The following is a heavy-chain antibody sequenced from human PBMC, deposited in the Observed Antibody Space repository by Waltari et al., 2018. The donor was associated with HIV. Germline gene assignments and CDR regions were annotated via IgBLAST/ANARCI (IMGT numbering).Heavy chain of an antibody. Sequence: EVQLVESGGGLVQPGRSLRLSCAASGFTFDDYAMHWVRQAPGKGLEWVSGISWNSGSIGYADSVKGRFTISRDNAKNSLYLQMNSLRAEDTALYYCAKDMGRKGSSYYGMDVWGQGTTVTVSS. CDR1: GFTFDDYA. D-gene: IGHD3-16*01. CDR3: AKDMGRKGSSYYGMDV. V-gene: IGHV3-9*01. CDR2: ISWNSGSI. J-gene: IGHJ6*02.